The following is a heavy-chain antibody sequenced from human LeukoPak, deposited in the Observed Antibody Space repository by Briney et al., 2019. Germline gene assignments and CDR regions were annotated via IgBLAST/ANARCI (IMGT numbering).Heavy chain of an antibody. CDR1: GFTFSSYG. CDR2: IWYDGSNK. V-gene: IGHV3-33*01. Sequence: GGSLRLSCTASGFTFSSYGMHWVRQAPGKGLEWVAVIWYDGSNKYYADSVKGRFTISRDNSKNTLYPQMNSLRAEDTAVYYCARDGSILCTNGACSAHGMDVWGQGTTVTVSS. CDR3: ARDGSILCTNGACSAHGMDV. J-gene: IGHJ6*02. D-gene: IGHD2-8*01.